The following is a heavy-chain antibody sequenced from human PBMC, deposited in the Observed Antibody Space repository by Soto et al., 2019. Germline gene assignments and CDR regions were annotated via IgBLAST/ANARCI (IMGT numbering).Heavy chain of an antibody. Sequence: PGGSLRLSCAAAGFTFSSFEMNWVRQAPGKGLEWVSYITSSGSTIYYADSVKGRFTISRDNAKNSLYLQMNSLRAEDTAVYYCARDWYYDSSHDAFDIWGQGTMVTVSS. CDR1: GFTFSSFE. D-gene: IGHD3-22*01. V-gene: IGHV3-48*03. CDR2: ITSSGSTI. CDR3: ARDWYYDSSHDAFDI. J-gene: IGHJ3*02.